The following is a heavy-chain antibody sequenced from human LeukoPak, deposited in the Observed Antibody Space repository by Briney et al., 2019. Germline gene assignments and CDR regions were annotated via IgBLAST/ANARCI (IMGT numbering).Heavy chain of an antibody. CDR3: ARHFRPGVLGIAARPYSI. J-gene: IGHJ3*02. V-gene: IGHV4-59*08. Sequence: SETLSLTCTVSGGSISSYYWSWIRQPPGKGLEWIGYICYSGSTNYNPSLKSRVTISVDTSKNQFSLKLSSVTAADTAVYYCARHFRPGVLGIAARPYSIWGQGTMVTVSS. CDR2: ICYSGST. D-gene: IGHD6-6*01. CDR1: GGSISSYY.